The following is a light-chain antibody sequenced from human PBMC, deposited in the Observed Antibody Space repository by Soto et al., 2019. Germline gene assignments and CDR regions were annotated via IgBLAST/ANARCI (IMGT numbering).Light chain of an antibody. CDR1: QSISSN. V-gene: IGKV1-39*01. Sequence: IQMTQHPNSLSGRAGDRFTMIRLASQSISSNLNWYQQKPGKAPNLLIYAASSLQSGVPSRFSGSASGTDFTLTISSLQPEDFATYHCQQTYITPLTFGPGTKVDIK. CDR2: AAS. CDR3: QQTYITPLT. J-gene: IGKJ3*01.